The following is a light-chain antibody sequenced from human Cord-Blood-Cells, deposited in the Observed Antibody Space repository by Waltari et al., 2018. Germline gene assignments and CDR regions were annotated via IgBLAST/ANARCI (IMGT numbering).Light chain of an antibody. CDR1: QGISSW. V-gene: IGKV1-12*01. Sequence: DIQMTQSPASVSASVGDRVTITCRGSQGISSWLTWYQQKPGIAPKLLIYAASSLQSGVPSRFSGSGSGTDFTLTISSLQPEDYYCQQANSVPWTFGQGTKVEIK. CDR2: AAS. J-gene: IGKJ1*01. CDR3: QQANSVPWT.